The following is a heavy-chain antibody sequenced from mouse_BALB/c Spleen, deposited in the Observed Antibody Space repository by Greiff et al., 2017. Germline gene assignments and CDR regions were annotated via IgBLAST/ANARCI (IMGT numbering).Heavy chain of an antibody. Sequence: VQLQQSGAELVKPGASVKLSCTASVFNIKDTYMHWVKQRPEQGLEWIGRIDPANGNTKYDPKFQGKATITADTSSNTAYLQLSSLTSEDTAVYYCAREDDYPWFAYWGQGTLVTVSA. J-gene: IGHJ3*01. CDR1: VFNIKDTY. V-gene: IGHV14-3*02. CDR3: AREDDYPWFAY. D-gene: IGHD2-4*01. CDR2: IDPANGNT.